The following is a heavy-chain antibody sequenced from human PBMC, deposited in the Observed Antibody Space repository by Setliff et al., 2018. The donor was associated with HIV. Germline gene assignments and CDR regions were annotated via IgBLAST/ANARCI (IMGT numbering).Heavy chain of an antibody. Sequence: SETLSLTCAVYGGSISGYSWTWIRQPPGKGLEWLGEINHSGSAKYNPALKSRVTTSVDTSKKQFSLKLTSVTAADTAVYYCARGTKGIQLWYTLFFDYWGQGTRVTVSS. J-gene: IGHJ4*02. CDR1: GGSISGYS. D-gene: IGHD5-18*01. V-gene: IGHV4-34*01. CDR3: ARGTKGIQLWYTLFFDY. CDR2: INHSGSA.